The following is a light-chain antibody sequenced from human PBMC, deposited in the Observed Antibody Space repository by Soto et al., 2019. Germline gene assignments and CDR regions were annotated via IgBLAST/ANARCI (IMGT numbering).Light chain of an antibody. Sequence: IVMTQSPATLSVSPGERATLSCRAIQSVAGDLAWYQQKPGQAPRLLIYGASARATGIPARFSGSGSGTEFTLTISSLQSEDFAVYYCQQYNKWPLFGQATKVDIK. CDR2: GAS. V-gene: IGKV3-15*01. CDR3: QQYNKWPL. CDR1: QSVAGD. J-gene: IGKJ1*01.